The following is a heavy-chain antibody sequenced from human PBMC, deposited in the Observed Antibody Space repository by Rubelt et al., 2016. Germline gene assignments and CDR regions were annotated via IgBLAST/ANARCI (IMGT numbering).Heavy chain of an antibody. CDR1: GYSFIRSY. Sequence: QVQLVQSGAEVKKPGASVKVSCKASGYSFIRSYMNWVRQAPGQGPEWMGMINPNAGNTNYAQKFQGRVTMTRDTSTSTVYMELSSLTSEDTAVYYCARDGGKKYSDYWGQGTLVTVSS. J-gene: IGHJ4*02. V-gene: IGHV1-46*01. CDR2: INPNAGNT. CDR3: ARDGGKKYSDY. D-gene: IGHD4-23*01.